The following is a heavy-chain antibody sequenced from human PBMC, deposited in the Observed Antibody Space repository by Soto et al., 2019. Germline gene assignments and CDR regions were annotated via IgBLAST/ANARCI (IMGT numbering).Heavy chain of an antibody. J-gene: IGHJ5*02. CDR1: GYTFFSYG. Sequence: ASVKVSCKTSGYTFFSYGISWVRQAPGQGLEWMGWISGYNGNTNYAQKFQARVTMTADTSTRTAYMELRSLRSDDTAFYYCARKSSSSSWFDPWGQGTLVTISS. V-gene: IGHV1-18*01. CDR2: ISGYNGNT. D-gene: IGHD6-6*01. CDR3: ARKSSSSSWFDP.